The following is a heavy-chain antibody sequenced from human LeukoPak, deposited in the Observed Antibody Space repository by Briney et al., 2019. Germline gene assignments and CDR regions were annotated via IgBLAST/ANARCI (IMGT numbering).Heavy chain of an antibody. CDR2: IYHSGST. V-gene: IGHV4-38-2*01. CDR3: ASLCSGGSCYLESGWFDP. Sequence: PSETLSLTCALSGYSINSGYYWGRIRQPPGKGLEWIGSIYHSGSTYYNPSLKSRVTISVDTSKNQFSLKLNSVTAADTAVYYCASLCSGGSCYLESGWFDPWGQGTLVTVSS. CDR1: GYSINSGYY. J-gene: IGHJ5*02. D-gene: IGHD2-15*01.